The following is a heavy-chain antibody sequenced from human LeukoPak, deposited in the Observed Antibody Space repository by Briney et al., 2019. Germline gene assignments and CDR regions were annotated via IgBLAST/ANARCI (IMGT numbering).Heavy chain of an antibody. D-gene: IGHD6-6*01. Sequence: SETLSLTCTVSGGSISSGGYYWSWIRQHPGKGLEWSGYIYYSGSTYYNPSLKSRVTISVDTSKNQFSLKLSSVTAADTAVYYCATSYSSSSDGNWFDPWGQGTLVTVSS. J-gene: IGHJ5*02. CDR3: ATSYSSSSDGNWFDP. CDR2: IYYSGST. CDR1: GGSISSGGYY. V-gene: IGHV4-31*03.